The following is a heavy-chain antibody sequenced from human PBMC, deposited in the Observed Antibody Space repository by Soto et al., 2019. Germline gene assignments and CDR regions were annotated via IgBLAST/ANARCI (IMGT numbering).Heavy chain of an antibody. CDR3: ARRVRRSGYYYGMDV. CDR2: IDPSDSYT. V-gene: IGHV5-10-1*01. J-gene: IGHJ6*02. Sequence: GESLKISCKGSGYSFTSYWISWVRQMPGKGLEWMGRIDPSDSYTNYSPSFQGHVTISADKSISTPYLQWSSLKASDTAMYYCARRVRRSGYYYGMDVWGQGTTVTVSS. CDR1: GYSFTSYW. D-gene: IGHD3-10*01.